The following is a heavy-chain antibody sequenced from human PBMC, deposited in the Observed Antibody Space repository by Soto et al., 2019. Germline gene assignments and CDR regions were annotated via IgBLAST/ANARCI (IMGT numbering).Heavy chain of an antibody. V-gene: IGHV4-39*01. CDR3: ARYVTAGSTDVFDI. Sequence: SETLSLTCTVSGGSISSSSYYWGWIRQPPGKGLEWIGSIYYSGSTYYNPSLKSRVTISVDTSKNQFSLKLSSVTAADTAVYYCARYVTAGSTDVFDIWGQGTMVTGS. D-gene: IGHD6-13*01. CDR2: IYYSGST. J-gene: IGHJ3*02. CDR1: GGSISSSSYY.